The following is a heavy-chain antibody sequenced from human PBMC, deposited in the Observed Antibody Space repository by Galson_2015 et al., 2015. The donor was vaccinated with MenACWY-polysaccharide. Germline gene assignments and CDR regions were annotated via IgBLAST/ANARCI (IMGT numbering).Heavy chain of an antibody. V-gene: IGHV3-74*01. Sequence: SLRLSCAASGFTFSSYWMNWVRQAPGKGLVWVSRINSDGSTSYADSVKGRFTMSRDNAKNTVYLQMNSLRAEDTAVYYRAKVGPRSSWTMGIDYWGQGTLVTVSS. CDR1: GFTFSSYW. CDR3: AKVGPRSSWTMGIDY. J-gene: IGHJ4*02. D-gene: IGHD6-13*01. CDR2: INSDGST.